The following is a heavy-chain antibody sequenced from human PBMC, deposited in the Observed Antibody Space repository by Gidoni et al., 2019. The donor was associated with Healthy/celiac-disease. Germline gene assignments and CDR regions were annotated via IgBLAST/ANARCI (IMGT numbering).Heavy chain of an antibody. D-gene: IGHD3-10*01. J-gene: IGHJ4*02. Sequence: EVQLVESGGGLVQPGGSLRLSCAASGFTFSSYWMSWVRQAPGKGLEWVANIKQDGSEKYYVDSVKGRFTISRDNAKNSLYLQMNSLRAEDTAVYYCARDFGRLGQAPSDYWGQGTLVTVSS. V-gene: IGHV3-7*01. CDR3: ARDFGRLGQAPSDY. CDR1: GFTFSSYW. CDR2: IKQDGSEK.